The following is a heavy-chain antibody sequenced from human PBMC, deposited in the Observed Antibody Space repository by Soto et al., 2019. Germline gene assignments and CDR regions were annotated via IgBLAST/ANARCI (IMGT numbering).Heavy chain of an antibody. Sequence: XGSLRLSCSASGFTLSSYEMNWVRQAPGKGLEWVSYISSSGSTIYYADSVKGRFTISRDNAKNSLYLQMNSLRAEDTAVYYCARAYLSGYYYGMDAWGQGTTATVSS. D-gene: IGHD3-16*01. CDR2: ISSSGSTI. CDR3: ARAYLSGYYYGMDA. V-gene: IGHV3-48*03. CDR1: GFTLSSYE. J-gene: IGHJ6*02.